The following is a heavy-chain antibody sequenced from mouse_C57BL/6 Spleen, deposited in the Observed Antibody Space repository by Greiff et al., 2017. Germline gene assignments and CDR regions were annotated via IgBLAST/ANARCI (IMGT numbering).Heavy chain of an antibody. Sequence: VQLQQPGAELVMPGASVKLSCKASGYTFTSYWMHWVKQRPGQGLEWIGEIDPSDSYTNYNQKFKGKSTLTVDKSSSTAYMQLSSLTSEDSAVYYCASPITTEGYFDVWGTGTTVTVSS. CDR2: IDPSDSYT. CDR1: GYTFTSYW. V-gene: IGHV1-69*01. D-gene: IGHD1-1*01. J-gene: IGHJ1*03. CDR3: ASPITTEGYFDV.